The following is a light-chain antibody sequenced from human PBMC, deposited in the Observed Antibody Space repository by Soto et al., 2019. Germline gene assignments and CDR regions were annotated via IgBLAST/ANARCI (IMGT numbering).Light chain of an antibody. V-gene: IGKV3-20*01. Sequence: EFVMSQSPSTLSVSPAEGATLSCRPSQSVSSSYLAWYQQKPGQAPRLLIYGASSRATGIPDRFSGSGSGTDFTLTISRLEPEDFAVYYCQQYGSSPPWTFGQGTKVDIK. CDR3: QQYGSSPPWT. J-gene: IGKJ1*01. CDR2: GAS. CDR1: QSVSSSY.